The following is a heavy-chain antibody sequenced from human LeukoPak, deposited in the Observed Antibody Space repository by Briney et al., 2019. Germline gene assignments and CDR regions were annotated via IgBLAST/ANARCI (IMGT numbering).Heavy chain of an antibody. CDR1: GGSISSYY. J-gene: IGHJ4*02. CDR3: ARGGYYDSSGYYRPFDY. Sequence: SETLSLTCTVSGGSISSYYWSWIRQPAGKGLEWIGRIYTSGSTNHNPSLKSRVTMSVDTSKNQFSLKLSSVTAADTAVYYCARGGYYDSSGYYRPFDYWGQGTLVTVSS. D-gene: IGHD3-22*01. CDR2: IYTSGST. V-gene: IGHV4-4*07.